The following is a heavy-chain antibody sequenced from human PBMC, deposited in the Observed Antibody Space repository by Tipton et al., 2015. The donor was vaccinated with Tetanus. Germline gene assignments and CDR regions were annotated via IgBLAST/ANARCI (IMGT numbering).Heavy chain of an antibody. CDR3: ARPDRYCSGGSCYLALDS. V-gene: IGHV1-69*01. CDR1: GGTFKTYA. D-gene: IGHD2-15*01. J-gene: IGHJ5*01. Sequence: QVQLVQSGAELKKPGSSVRVSCKTSGGTFKTYAISWVRQAPGQGLEWMGGIFPLYGTSNYAPKFQGRVTITADEPTGTTYMELNSLISEDTAVYYCARPDRYCSGGSCYLALDSWGQGTLITISS. CDR2: IFPLYGTS.